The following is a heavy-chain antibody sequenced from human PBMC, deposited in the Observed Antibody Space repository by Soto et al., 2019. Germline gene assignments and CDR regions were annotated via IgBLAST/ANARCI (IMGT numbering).Heavy chain of an antibody. D-gene: IGHD3-22*01. CDR3: ALYYYDSSGYYSRPPSQFDP. V-gene: IGHV3-21*01. CDR2: ISSSSSYI. CDR1: GFTFSYYS. J-gene: IGHJ5*02. Sequence: GGSLRLSCAASGFTFSYYSMNWVRQAPGKGLEWVSSISSSSSYISYADSVKGRFTISRDNAKNSLYLQMNSLRAEDTAVYYCALYYYDSSGYYSRPPSQFDPWGQGTLVTVSS.